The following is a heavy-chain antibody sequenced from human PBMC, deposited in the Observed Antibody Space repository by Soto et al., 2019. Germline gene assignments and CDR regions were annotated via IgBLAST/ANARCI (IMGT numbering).Heavy chain of an antibody. J-gene: IGHJ5*02. CDR3: ARGYTSYYVGNWFDP. CDR2: IYYSGST. Sequence: QVQLQESGPGLVKPSQTLSLTCTVSGDSISSLNYYWSWIRQHPEKGLEWIGYIYYSGSTHYNPSPKXRXTXXGDTSKNQFSLELSSVTAADTAMYYCARGYTSYYVGNWFDPWGQGTLVTVSS. D-gene: IGHD3-9*01. V-gene: IGHV4-31*03. CDR1: GDSISSLNYY.